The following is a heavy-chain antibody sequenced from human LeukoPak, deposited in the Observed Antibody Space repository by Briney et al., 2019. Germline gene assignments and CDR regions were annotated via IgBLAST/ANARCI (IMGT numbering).Heavy chain of an antibody. Sequence: PGGSLRLSCTASEFTFSTYFMNWVRQAPGKGLEWVANIKQDGSETYSVDSVKGRFTVSRDNAKNSLYLQMNSLRAEDTAVYFCAKVRGGGTFDFDYWGQGTPVTVSS. CDR1: EFTFSTYF. CDR2: IKQDGSET. D-gene: IGHD2-15*01. CDR3: AKVRGGGTFDFDY. V-gene: IGHV3-7*01. J-gene: IGHJ4*02.